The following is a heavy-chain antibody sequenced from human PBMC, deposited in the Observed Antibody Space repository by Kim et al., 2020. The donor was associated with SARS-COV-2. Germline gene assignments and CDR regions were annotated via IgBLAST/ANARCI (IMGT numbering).Heavy chain of an antibody. D-gene: IGHD6-13*01. CDR3: ARQLGHSSSLGYYYYGMDV. CDR1: GGSISSSSYY. V-gene: IGHV4-39*01. CDR2: IYYSGST. Sequence: SETLSLTCTVSGGSISSSSYYWGWIRQPPGKGLEWIGSIYYSGSTYYNPSLKSRVTISVHTSQNQFSLKLSSVTAADTAVYYCARQLGHSSSLGYYYYGMDVWGQGTPVTVSS. J-gene: IGHJ6*02.